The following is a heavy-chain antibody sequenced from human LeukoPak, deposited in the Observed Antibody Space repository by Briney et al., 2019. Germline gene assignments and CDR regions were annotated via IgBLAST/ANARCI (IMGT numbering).Heavy chain of an antibody. CDR1: GFTFSSYA. D-gene: IGHD1-26*01. J-gene: IGHJ4*02. V-gene: IGHV3-30-3*01. CDR3: ARDGSGSYMDY. Sequence: GGSLRLSCAASGFTFSSYAMHWVRQAAGKGLEWVAVISYDGSNKYYADSVKGRFTISRDNSKNTLYLQMNSLRAEDTAVYYCARDGSGSYMDYWGQGTLVTVSS. CDR2: ISYDGSNK.